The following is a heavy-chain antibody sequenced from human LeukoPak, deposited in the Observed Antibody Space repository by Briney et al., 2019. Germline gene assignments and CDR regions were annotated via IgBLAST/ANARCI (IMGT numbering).Heavy chain of an antibody. D-gene: IGHD3-10*01. CDR3: AREYMVRGVIHFDY. CDR1: GGTFSSYA. Sequence: ASVKVSCKASGGTFSSYAISWVRQAPGQGLEWMGIINPSGGSTSYAQKFQGRVTMTRDTSTSTVYMELSSLRSEDTAVYYCAREYMVRGVIHFDYWGQGTLVTVSS. J-gene: IGHJ4*02. V-gene: IGHV1-46*01. CDR2: INPSGGST.